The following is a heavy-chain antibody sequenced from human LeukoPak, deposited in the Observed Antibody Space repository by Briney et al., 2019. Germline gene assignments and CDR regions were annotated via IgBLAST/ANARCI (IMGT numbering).Heavy chain of an antibody. CDR2: ISGSGGST. Sequence: GGSLRLSCAASGFTFSSYAMSWVRQAPGKGLEWVSAISGSGGSTYYADSVKGRFTISRDNSKNTLYLQMNSLRAEDTVVYYCAKDALTYYYDSSGYQVRAWFDPWGQGTLVTVSS. J-gene: IGHJ5*02. CDR3: AKDALTYYYDSSGYQVRAWFDP. D-gene: IGHD3-22*01. V-gene: IGHV3-23*01. CDR1: GFTFSSYA.